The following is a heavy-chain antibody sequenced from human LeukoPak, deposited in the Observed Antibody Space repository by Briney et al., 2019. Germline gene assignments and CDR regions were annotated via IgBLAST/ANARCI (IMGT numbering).Heavy chain of an antibody. V-gene: IGHV3-7*01. CDR2: INQDGSVK. Sequence: PGGSLRLSCTASGFSFSQYWMDWVRQAPGKGLEWVANINQDGSVKYYVDSVKGHFTISRDNTKNSLSLRMDSLRDDDTAVYYCSRSLEYLGRGTLVTVSS. CDR3: SRSLEY. CDR1: GFSFSQYW. J-gene: IGHJ4*02.